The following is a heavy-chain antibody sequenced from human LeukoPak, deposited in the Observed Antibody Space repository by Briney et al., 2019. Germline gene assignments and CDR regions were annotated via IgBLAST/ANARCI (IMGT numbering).Heavy chain of an antibody. D-gene: IGHD6-13*01. J-gene: IGHJ4*02. Sequence: VASVKVSCKASGGTFSSYAISWVRQAPGQGLEWMGRIIPILGIANYAQKFQGRVTITADKSTSTAYMELSSLRSEDTAVYYCATISTTIAAAGTYYWGPGTLVTVSS. CDR2: IIPILGIA. V-gene: IGHV1-69*04. CDR1: GGTFSSYA. CDR3: ATISTTIAAAGTYY.